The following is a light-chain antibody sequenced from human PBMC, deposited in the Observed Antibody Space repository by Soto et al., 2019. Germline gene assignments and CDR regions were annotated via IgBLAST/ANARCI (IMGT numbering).Light chain of an antibody. J-gene: IGLJ1*01. Sequence: QSVLTQPPSGSGSPGQSVTISCTGTSSDVGSYNRVLWYQQPPGTAPKLMIYEVSNRPSGVPDRFSGSKSGNTASLTISGLQAEDEADYYCSSYTSSSTFYVFGTGTKVTVL. V-gene: IGLV2-18*02. CDR2: EVS. CDR3: SSYTSSSTFYV. CDR1: SSDVGSYNR.